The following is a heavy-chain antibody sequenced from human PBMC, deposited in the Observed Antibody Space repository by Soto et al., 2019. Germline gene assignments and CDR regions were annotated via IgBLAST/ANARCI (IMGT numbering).Heavy chain of an antibody. CDR3: ARETRRDGYKGH. D-gene: IGHD5-12*01. J-gene: IGHJ4*02. CDR1: GYSISSSNW. CDR2: IYYSGTT. Sequence: SETLSLTCAVSGYSISSSNWWGWIRHPPGKGLEWIGYIYYSGTTYYNPSLKSRVTMSVDTSKNQFSLKLTSVTAADTAVYYCARETRRDGYKGHWGQGTLVTVSS. V-gene: IGHV4-28*03.